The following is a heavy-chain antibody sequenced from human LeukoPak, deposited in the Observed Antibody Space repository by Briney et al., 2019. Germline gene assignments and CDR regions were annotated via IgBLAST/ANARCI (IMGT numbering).Heavy chain of an antibody. CDR3: ARQGYGDYDEFDP. V-gene: IGHV4-34*01. D-gene: IGHD4-17*01. Sequence: SETLSLTCAVYGGSFSGYYWSWIRQPPGKGLEWIGEINHSGSTNYNPSLKSRVTISVDTSKNQFSLKLSSVTAADTAVYYCARQGYGDYDEFDPWGQGTLVTVSS. CDR1: GGSFSGYY. CDR2: INHSGST. J-gene: IGHJ5*02.